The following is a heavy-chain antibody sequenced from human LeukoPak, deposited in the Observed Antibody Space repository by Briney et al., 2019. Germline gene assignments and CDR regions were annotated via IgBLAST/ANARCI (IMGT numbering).Heavy chain of an antibody. D-gene: IGHD3-22*01. CDR3: ASRTYYYDSSGYYFNY. J-gene: IGHJ4*02. CDR1: GVSISAYY. V-gene: IGHV4-4*07. CDR2: IYPGESIYASENT. Sequence: SETLPLTCSVSGVSISAYYWSWIRQPAGKGLEWIGRIYPGESIYASENTNYNPSLKSRVSMSGDTSKNQVSLKLRSVTAADTAVYYCASRTYYYDSSGYYFNYWGQGTLVTVSS.